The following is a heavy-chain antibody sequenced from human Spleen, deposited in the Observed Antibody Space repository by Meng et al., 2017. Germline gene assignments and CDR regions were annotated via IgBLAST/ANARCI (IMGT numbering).Heavy chain of an antibody. J-gene: IGHJ6*02. D-gene: IGHD3-22*01. CDR2: ISYDGSNK. CDR1: GFTFSSYG. CDR3: VGGYYYDSSGLYYVYGMDV. Sequence: GESLKISCAASGFTFSSYGMHWVRQAPGKGLEWVAVISYDGSNKQYADSVKGRFTISRDNSKNTLYVEMNSLRAEDTAVYYCVGGYYYDSSGLYYVYGMDVWGQGTTVTVSS. V-gene: IGHV3-30*06.